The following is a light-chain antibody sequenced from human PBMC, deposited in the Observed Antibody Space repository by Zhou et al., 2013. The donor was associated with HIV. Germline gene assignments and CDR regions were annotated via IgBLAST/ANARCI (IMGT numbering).Light chain of an antibody. V-gene: IGKV3-11*01. CDR3: QQRSNWPRT. Sequence: DIVLTQSPSTLSFSPGERATLSCRASQSIGSYLAWFQQKPGQAPRLLMYDASDRATGIPARFSGSGSGTEFSLTISSLQSEDFAVYYCQQRSNWPRTFGQGTKVEIK. CDR2: DAS. CDR1: QSIGSY. J-gene: IGKJ1*01.